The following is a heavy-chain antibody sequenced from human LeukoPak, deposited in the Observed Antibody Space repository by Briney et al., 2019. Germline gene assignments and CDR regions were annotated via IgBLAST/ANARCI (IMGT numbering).Heavy chain of an antibody. CDR3: ARYFDWLLPDDY. Sequence: GEALKISCKGSGYSFTSYWIGWVRQMPGKGLEWMGIIYPGDSDTRYSTFFQGQVTISADKSNSTAYLQWSSLKASDTAMYYCARYFDWLLPDDYWGQGTLVTVSS. CDR2: IYPGDSDT. CDR1: GYSFTSYW. V-gene: IGHV5-51*01. D-gene: IGHD3-9*01. J-gene: IGHJ4*02.